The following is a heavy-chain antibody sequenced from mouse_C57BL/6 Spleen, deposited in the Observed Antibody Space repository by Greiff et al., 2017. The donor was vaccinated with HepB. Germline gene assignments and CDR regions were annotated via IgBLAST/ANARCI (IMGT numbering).Heavy chain of an antibody. J-gene: IGHJ2*01. V-gene: IGHV1-69*01. CDR1: GYTFTSYW. Sequence: QVQLQQSGAELVMPGASVKLSCKASGYTFTSYWMHWVKQRPGQGLEWIGEIDPSDSYTNYNQKFKGKSTLTVDKSSSTAYMQLSSLTSEDSAVYYCARWGGDPYYFDYWGQGTTLTVSS. CDR3: ARWGGDPYYFDY. D-gene: IGHD3-3*01. CDR2: IDPSDSYT.